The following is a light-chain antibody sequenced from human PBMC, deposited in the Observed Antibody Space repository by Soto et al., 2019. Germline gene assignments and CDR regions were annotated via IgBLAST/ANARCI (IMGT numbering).Light chain of an antibody. CDR2: GAS. V-gene: IGKV3-20*01. J-gene: IGKJ1*01. Sequence: EIVLTQSPGTLSLSPGERATLSCRASRSVSNNYLAWYQQKPGQAPRLLIYGASNRATGIPDRFSGSGSGTDFTLTISRLEPEDFVVYYCQQYITSPRTFGPGTKVDIK. CDR3: QQYITSPRT. CDR1: RSVSNNY.